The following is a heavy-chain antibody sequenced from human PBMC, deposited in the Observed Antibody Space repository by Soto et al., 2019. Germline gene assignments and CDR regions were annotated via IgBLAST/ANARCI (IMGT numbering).Heavy chain of an antibody. Sequence: VASVKVSCKASGGTFSSYATSWVRQAPGQGLEWMGGIIPIFGTANYAQKFQGRVTITADESTSTAYIELSSLRSEDTAVYYCARDSGYSSGWFDYWGQGTQVTVSS. V-gene: IGHV1-69*13. CDR2: IIPIFGTA. J-gene: IGHJ4*02. CDR3: ARDSGYSSGWFDY. CDR1: GGTFSSYA. D-gene: IGHD6-19*01.